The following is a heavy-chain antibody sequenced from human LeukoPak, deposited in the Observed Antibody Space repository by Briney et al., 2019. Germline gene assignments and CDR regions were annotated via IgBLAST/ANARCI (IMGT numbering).Heavy chain of an antibody. CDR2: IYYSGST. J-gene: IGHJ6*03. D-gene: IGHD3-16*02. CDR3: AREFSTMITFGGVIVPYYYYMDV. Sequence: SETLSLTCTVSGGSISSYYWSWIRQPPGKGLEWIGSIYYSGSTYYNPSLKSRVTISVDTSKNQFSLKLSSVTAADTAVYYCAREFSTMITFGGVIVPYYYYMDVWGKGTTVTVSS. V-gene: IGHV4-59*12. CDR1: GGSISSYY.